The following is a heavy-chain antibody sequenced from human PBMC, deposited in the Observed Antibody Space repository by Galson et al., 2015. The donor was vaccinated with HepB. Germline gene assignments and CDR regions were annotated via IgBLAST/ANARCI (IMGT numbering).Heavy chain of an antibody. D-gene: IGHD4-17*01. Sequence: SVKVSCKASGYTFTDYYMHWVRQAPGQGLEWMGRINPNSGGTDYAQKFQGRVTMTRDTSISTAYMDLSRLTSDDTAVYYCARDPLYGDYARVIDYWGQGTLVTVSS. CDR3: ARDPLYGDYARVIDY. CDR2: INPNSGGT. J-gene: IGHJ4*02. V-gene: IGHV1-2*06. CDR1: GYTFTDYY.